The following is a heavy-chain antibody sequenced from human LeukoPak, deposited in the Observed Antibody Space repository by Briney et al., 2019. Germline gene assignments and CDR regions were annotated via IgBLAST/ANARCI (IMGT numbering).Heavy chain of an antibody. CDR2: MSIDGSSR. Sequence: GGSLRLSCAASGFTFSSYSMNWVRQAPGKGLEWLSYMSIDGSSRYYADSVKGRFTISRDNAKNSLYLQMNSLRVEDTAVYYCARGAMKTNYYHDYFDYWGQGTLVTVSS. CDR3: ARGAMKTNYYHDYFDY. J-gene: IGHJ4*02. V-gene: IGHV3-48*04. CDR1: GFTFSSYS. D-gene: IGHD1-26*01.